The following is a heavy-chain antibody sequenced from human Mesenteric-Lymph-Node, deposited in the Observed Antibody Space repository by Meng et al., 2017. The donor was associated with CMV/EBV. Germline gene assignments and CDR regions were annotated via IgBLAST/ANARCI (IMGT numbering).Heavy chain of an antibody. Sequence: GSLRLSCTVSGGHISDYYWSWIRQPPGKGLEWLGYIYKNGSTNYNPTLKSRVSMSVDTSNNQFSLKLSSVTAADTAVYYCARSLVGDILTGYLYFFDYWGQGTLVTVSS. CDR3: ARSLVGDILTGYLYFFDY. V-gene: IGHV4-59*01. CDR1: GGHISDYY. J-gene: IGHJ4*02. CDR2: IYKNGST. D-gene: IGHD3-9*01.